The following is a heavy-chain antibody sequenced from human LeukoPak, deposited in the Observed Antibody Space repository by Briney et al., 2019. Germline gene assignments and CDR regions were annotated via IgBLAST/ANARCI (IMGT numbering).Heavy chain of an antibody. J-gene: IGHJ4*02. CDR1: GFTFSSYA. Sequence: GGSLRLSCAASGFTFSSYAMSWVRQAPGKGLEWVSAISGSGGSTYYADSEKGRFTISRDNSKNTLYLQMNSLRAEDTAVYYCAKLRSRIVAVLPDYWGQGTLVTVSS. D-gene: IGHD3-22*01. V-gene: IGHV3-23*01. CDR2: ISGSGGST. CDR3: AKLRSRIVAVLPDY.